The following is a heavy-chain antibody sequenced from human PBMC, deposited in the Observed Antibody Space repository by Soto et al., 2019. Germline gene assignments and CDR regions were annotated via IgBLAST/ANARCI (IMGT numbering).Heavy chain of an antibody. V-gene: IGHV3-7*05. CDR3: ARDGYPGTSSLYFEALDI. CDR2: IRKDGSKT. Sequence: EVRLVESGGGLVQPGGSLRLSCAASGFTCSSDWMTWVRQAPGKGLEWVANIRKDGSKTAYLDSVRGRVTISRDNAQSSLYLQRDSLRAEDTALYYCARDGYPGTSSLYFEALDIWGQGTMVTVSS. D-gene: IGHD6-13*01. J-gene: IGHJ3*02. CDR1: GFTCSSDW.